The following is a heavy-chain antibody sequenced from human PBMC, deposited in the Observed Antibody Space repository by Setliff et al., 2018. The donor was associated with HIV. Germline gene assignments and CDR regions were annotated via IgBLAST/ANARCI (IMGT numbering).Heavy chain of an antibody. CDR1: GVSISSHY. CDR2: LYHAGST. CDR3: ARPVSKYFYGMDV. J-gene: IGHJ6*02. V-gene: IGHV4-59*11. Sequence: SETLSLTCNVSGVSISSHYWSWIRQPPGKGLEWIGTLYHAGSTSYNSSLKSRVTISGDTSKNLFSLKVTSVTAADTAAYYCARPVSKYFYGMDVWGLGTTVTVSS.